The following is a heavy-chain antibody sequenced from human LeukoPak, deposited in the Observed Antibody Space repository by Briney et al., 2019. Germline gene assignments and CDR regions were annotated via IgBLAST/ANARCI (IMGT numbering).Heavy chain of an antibody. J-gene: IGHJ4*02. CDR2: IFYSGST. CDR1: GGSVSIGSYY. Sequence: SETLSLTCTVSGGSVSIGSYYWSWIRQPPGKGLEWIGNIFYSGSTNYNPSLKSRVTISVDTSKNRFSLRLSSVTAADTGVYYCARDDMTLLTWGRGTLVTVSS. CDR3: ARDDMTLLT. V-gene: IGHV4-61*01. D-gene: IGHD1-26*01.